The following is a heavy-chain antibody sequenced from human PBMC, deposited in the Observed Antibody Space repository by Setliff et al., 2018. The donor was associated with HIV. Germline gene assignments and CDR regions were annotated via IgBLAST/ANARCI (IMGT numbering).Heavy chain of an antibody. Sequence: ASVKVSCKASGYTLTTYGISWVRQAPGQGLQWMGWLNTETGNSMYAQGFTGRFAFSLDTSVSAAFLQINSLKAEDTAMYYCARDQRLFYFDSWGQGTLVTVSS. V-gene: IGHV7-4-1*02. CDR3: ARDQRLFYFDS. J-gene: IGHJ4*02. CDR1: GYTLTTYG. CDR2: LNTETGNS.